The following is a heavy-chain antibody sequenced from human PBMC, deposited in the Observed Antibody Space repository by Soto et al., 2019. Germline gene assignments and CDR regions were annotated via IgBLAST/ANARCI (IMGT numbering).Heavy chain of an antibody. J-gene: IGHJ3*02. Sequence: PGGSLRLSCAASGFTFSDYYMSWIRQAPGKGLEWVSYISSSGSTIYYADSVKGRFTISRDNAKNSLYLQMNSLRAEDTAVYYCARSKDIVVVVAPLVYGISFDAFDIWGQGTMVTVSS. CDR3: ARSKDIVVVVAPLVYGISFDAFDI. D-gene: IGHD2-15*01. V-gene: IGHV3-11*01. CDR2: ISSSGSTI. CDR1: GFTFSDYY.